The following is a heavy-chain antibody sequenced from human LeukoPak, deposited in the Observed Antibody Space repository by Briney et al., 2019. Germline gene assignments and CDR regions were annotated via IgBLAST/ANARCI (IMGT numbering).Heavy chain of an antibody. Sequence: SETLSLTCTVSGGSISSYYWSWIRQPSGKGLEWIGYIYYSGSTNYNPPLKSRVTISVDTSKNQFSLKLSSVTAADTAVYYCARRLNYYYYMDVWGKGTTVTVSS. V-gene: IGHV4-59*01. D-gene: IGHD6-19*01. CDR3: ARRLNYYYYMDV. CDR1: GGSISSYY. J-gene: IGHJ6*03. CDR2: IYYSGST.